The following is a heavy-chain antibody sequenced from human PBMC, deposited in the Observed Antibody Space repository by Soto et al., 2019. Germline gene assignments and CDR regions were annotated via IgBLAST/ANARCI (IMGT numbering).Heavy chain of an antibody. CDR2: ISGSGRST. V-gene: IGHV3-23*01. CDR1: GFTFTNFA. Sequence: EVQLLESGGGSVQPGGSLRLSCAASGFTFTNFAMSWVRQAPEKGLEWVTGISGSGRSTFYADSVKGRFAISRDNSKNPLYLQTTSLRAEDPAVYYCARDGAPAAPSIFDYWGQGARVTVSS. CDR3: ARDGAPAAPSIFDY. J-gene: IGHJ4*02. D-gene: IGHD2-2*01.